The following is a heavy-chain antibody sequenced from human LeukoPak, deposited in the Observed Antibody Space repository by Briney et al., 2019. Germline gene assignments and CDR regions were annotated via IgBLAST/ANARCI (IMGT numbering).Heavy chain of an antibody. Sequence: SETLSLTCAVYGGSFSGYYWSWIRQPPGKGLEWIGEINHSGSTNYNPSLKSRVTISVDTSKNQFSLKLSSVTAADTAVYYCARGPYDYVWGSYRLFFDYWGQGTLVTVSS. D-gene: IGHD3-16*02. V-gene: IGHV4-34*01. CDR1: GGSFSGYY. CDR2: INHSGST. CDR3: ARGPYDYVWGSYRLFFDY. J-gene: IGHJ4*02.